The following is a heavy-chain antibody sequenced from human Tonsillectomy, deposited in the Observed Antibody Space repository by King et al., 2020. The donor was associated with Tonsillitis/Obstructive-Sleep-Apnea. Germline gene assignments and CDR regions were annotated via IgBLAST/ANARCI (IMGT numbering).Heavy chain of an antibody. CDR3: TRVREYGMDV. CDR2: IWFDGTNK. J-gene: IGHJ6*02. CDR1: GFTFNTYG. V-gene: IGHV3-33*01. Sequence: VQLVESGGGVVQPGRSLRLSCAASGFTFNTYGMHWVRQAPGKGLEWVAVIWFDGTNKYYADSVKGRFTISRDNSKNTLYLQMNSLRAEDTAVYFCTRVREYGMDVWGQGTTVTVSS.